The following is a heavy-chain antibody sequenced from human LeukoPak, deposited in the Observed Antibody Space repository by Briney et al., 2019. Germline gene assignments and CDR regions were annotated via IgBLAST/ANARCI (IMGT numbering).Heavy chain of an antibody. CDR1: GGSFSGYY. V-gene: IGHV4-34*01. CDR2: INHSGST. Sequence: PSETLSLTCAVYGGSFSGYYWSWIRQPPGKGLEWIGEINHSGSTNYNSSLKSRVTISVDTSKNQFSLKLSSVTAADAAVYYCARGRRGEDYWGQGTLVTVSS. CDR3: ARGRRGEDY. D-gene: IGHD5-24*01. J-gene: IGHJ4*02.